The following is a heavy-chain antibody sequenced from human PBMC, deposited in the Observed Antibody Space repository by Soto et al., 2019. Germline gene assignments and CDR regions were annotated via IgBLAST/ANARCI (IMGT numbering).Heavy chain of an antibody. D-gene: IGHD3-16*01. CDR2: IYCSGST. CDR1: GGSISSYY. V-gene: IGHV4-59*01. J-gene: IGHJ6*02. CDR3: ARFGGSDPYGMDV. Sequence: QVQLQESGPGLVKPSETLSLACTVSGGSISSYYWSWIRQPPGKGLEWIGYIYCSGSTTYTPSLNSRASITVDTSKNQFSLKMSFVTAAVTAVYYCARFGGSDPYGMDVWGQGTTVTVSS.